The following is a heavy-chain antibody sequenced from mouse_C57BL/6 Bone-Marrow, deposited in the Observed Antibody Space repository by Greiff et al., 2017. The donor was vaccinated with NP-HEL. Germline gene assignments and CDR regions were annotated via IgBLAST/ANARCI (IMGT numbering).Heavy chain of an antibody. D-gene: IGHD2-4*01. CDR2: IDPSDSYT. CDR3: ARGARGLRRDRWFAY. Sequence: QVQLQQPGAELVMPGASVKLSCKASGYTFTSYWMHWVKQRPGQGLEWIGEIDPSDSYTNYNQKFKGKSTLTVDKSSSTAYMHFSSLTSEDSAVYYCARGARGLRRDRWFAYWGQGTLVTVSA. J-gene: IGHJ3*01. CDR1: GYTFTSYW. V-gene: IGHV1-69*01.